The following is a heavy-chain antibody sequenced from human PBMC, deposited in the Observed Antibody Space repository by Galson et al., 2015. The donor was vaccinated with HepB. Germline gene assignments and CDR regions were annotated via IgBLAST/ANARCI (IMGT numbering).Heavy chain of an antibody. CDR1: GYTFTSYD. CDR2: MNPNSGNT. CDR3: ARQTYYYGRGGYYYYYMDV. J-gene: IGHJ6*03. V-gene: IGHV1-8*01. Sequence: SVKVSCKASGYTFTSYDINWVRQATGQGLEWMGWMNPNSGNTGYAQKFQGRVTMTRNTSISTAHMELSSLRSEDTAVYYCARQTYYYGRGGYYYYYMDVWGKGTTVTVSS. D-gene: IGHD3-10*02.